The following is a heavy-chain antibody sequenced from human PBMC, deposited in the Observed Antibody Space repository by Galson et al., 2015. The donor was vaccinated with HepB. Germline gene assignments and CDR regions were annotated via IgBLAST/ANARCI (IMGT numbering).Heavy chain of an antibody. CDR3: ARGDYDILTMDL. CDR1: GFTFSDNY. J-gene: IGHJ6*02. V-gene: IGHV3-11*06. CDR2: ISATSTYV. Sequence: SLRLSCAGSGFTFSDNYISWIRQAPGKGLQLISYISATSTYVDYADSVVGRFTISRDNANNSVFLQMNNLRADDTGFYYCARGDYDILTMDLWGQGTTVTVSS. D-gene: IGHD3-9*01.